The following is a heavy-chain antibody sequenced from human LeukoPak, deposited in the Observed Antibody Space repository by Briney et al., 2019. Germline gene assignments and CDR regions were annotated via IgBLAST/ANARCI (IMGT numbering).Heavy chain of an antibody. CDR3: ARDWYYYDSSGPIGGDAFDI. V-gene: IGHV4-4*07. J-gene: IGHJ3*02. D-gene: IGHD3-22*01. Sequence: SETLSLTCTVSSGSISSYYWSWIRQPAGKGLEWIGRIYTSGSTNYNPSLKSRVTMSVDTSKNQFSLKLSSVTAADTAVYYCARDWYYYDSSGPIGGDAFDIWGQGTMVTVSS. CDR1: SGSISSYY. CDR2: IYTSGST.